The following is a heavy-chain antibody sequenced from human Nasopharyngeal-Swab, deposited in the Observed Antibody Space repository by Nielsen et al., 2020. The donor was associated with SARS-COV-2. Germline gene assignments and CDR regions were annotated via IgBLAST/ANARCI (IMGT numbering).Heavy chain of an antibody. J-gene: IGHJ4*02. CDR3: AKDTTGFGELSPCY. D-gene: IGHD3-10*01. Sequence: GESLKISCAASGLTFTSYWMHWVRRTPGKGLVWVSRIKSDGTITTYADSVKGRFTISRDNSKNTLYLQMNSLRAEDTAVYYCAKDTTGFGELSPCYWGQGTLVTVSS. CDR1: GLTFTSYW. CDR2: IKSDGTIT. V-gene: IGHV3-74*01.